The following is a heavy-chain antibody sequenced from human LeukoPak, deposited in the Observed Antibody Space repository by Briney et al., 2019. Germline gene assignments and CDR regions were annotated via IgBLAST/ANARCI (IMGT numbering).Heavy chain of an antibody. Sequence: SETLSLTCAVSGGSISSSNWWSWVRQPPGKGLEWIGEIYHSGSTNYNPSLKSRVTISVDKSKNQFSLKLSSVTAADTAVYYCARLEGLQSTKGYYFDYWGQGTLVTVSS. V-gene: IGHV4-4*02. CDR3: ARLEGLQSTKGYYFDY. CDR2: IYHSGST. J-gene: IGHJ4*02. CDR1: GGSISSSNW. D-gene: IGHD4-11*01.